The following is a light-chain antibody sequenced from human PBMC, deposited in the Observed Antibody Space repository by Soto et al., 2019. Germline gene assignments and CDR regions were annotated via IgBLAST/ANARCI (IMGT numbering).Light chain of an antibody. V-gene: IGKV3-11*01. Sequence: EIVLTQSPATLSLSPGARATLSCRASQSVSSSLAWFQHKPGQAPRLLIYDASNRATGIPARFSGSGSGTDFTLTISSLEPEDFAVYYCQQRSNWHRTFGQGTKLEIK. CDR2: DAS. CDR3: QQRSNWHRT. CDR1: QSVSSS. J-gene: IGKJ2*01.